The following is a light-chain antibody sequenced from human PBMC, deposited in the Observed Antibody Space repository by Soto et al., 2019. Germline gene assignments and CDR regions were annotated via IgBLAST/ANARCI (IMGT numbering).Light chain of an antibody. Sequence: DLQMTQSPATLSASVGDRVTITCRASQNIYTWLAWYQEKPGKAPKRLIYDASSLESGVPSRFSGSGSGTEFTLTISSLQPDDFATYYCQQYNSYSWTFGQGTKV. CDR3: QQYNSYSWT. CDR1: QNIYTW. V-gene: IGKV1-5*01. CDR2: DAS. J-gene: IGKJ1*01.